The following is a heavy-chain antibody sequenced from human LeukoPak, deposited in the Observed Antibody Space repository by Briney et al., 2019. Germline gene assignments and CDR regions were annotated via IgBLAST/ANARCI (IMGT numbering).Heavy chain of an antibody. D-gene: IGHD6-19*01. V-gene: IGHV3-53*01. CDR1: GFTVSSNY. Sequence: GGSLRLSCAASGFTVSSNYMSWVRQAPGKGLEWVSVIYSSGSTYYADSVKGRFTISRDNSKNTLYLQMNSLRAEDTAVYYCARECSGCFYFDYWGQGTLVTVSS. CDR2: IYSSGST. J-gene: IGHJ4*02. CDR3: ARECSGCFYFDY.